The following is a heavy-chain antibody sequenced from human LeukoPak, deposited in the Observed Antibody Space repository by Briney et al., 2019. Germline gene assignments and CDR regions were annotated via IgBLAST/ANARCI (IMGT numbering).Heavy chain of an antibody. Sequence: PSETLSLTCTVSGGSISSGSYYWSWIRQPAGKGLEWIGRIYTSGSTNYNPSLKSRVTISVDTSKNQFSLKLSSVTAADTAVYYCARSLYYGSGSYCLDYWGQGTLVTVSS. J-gene: IGHJ4*02. CDR1: GGSISSGSYY. CDR3: ARSLYYGSGSYCLDY. CDR2: IYTSGST. V-gene: IGHV4-61*02. D-gene: IGHD3-10*01.